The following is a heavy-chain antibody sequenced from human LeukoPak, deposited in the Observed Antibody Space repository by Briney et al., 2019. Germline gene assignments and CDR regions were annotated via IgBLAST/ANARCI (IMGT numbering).Heavy chain of an antibody. Sequence: GGSLRLSCAASGFTFSSYGMSWVRQAPRKGLEWVSHISGSGGSTYYADSVKGRFTISRDNSKNTRYLQMNSLRPEDTAVYNCAKWPGGGDIVVVPAVDYYFDYWGQGTLVSVSS. CDR3: AKWPGGGDIVVVPAVDYYFDY. CDR2: ISGSGGST. CDR1: GFTFSSYG. D-gene: IGHD2-2*01. J-gene: IGHJ4*02. V-gene: IGHV3-23*01.